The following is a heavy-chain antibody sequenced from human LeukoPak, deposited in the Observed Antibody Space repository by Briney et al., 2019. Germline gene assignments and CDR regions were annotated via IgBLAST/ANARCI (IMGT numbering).Heavy chain of an antibody. Sequence: GGSLSLSCAASGFTLSRFAMHWVRQAPGKGLEWVASISYDGSPKYNADSVKGPFTISRDNPKNTLYLQINSLSPDDTAVYYCARDMGYNYGFFDSWGQGTLVTVSS. J-gene: IGHJ4*02. CDR1: GFTLSRFA. D-gene: IGHD5-18*01. CDR3: ARDMGYNYGFFDS. V-gene: IGHV3-30-3*01. CDR2: ISYDGSPK.